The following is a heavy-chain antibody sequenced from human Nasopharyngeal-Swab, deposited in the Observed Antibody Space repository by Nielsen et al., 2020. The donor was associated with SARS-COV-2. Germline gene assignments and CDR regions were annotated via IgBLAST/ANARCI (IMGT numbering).Heavy chain of an antibody. V-gene: IGHV1-24*01. CDR2: FDPEDGET. CDR3: AVGRPSVY. D-gene: IGHD2-15*01. J-gene: IGHJ4*02. CDR1: GYTLTELS. Sequence: ASVKVSCKVSGYTLTELSMHWVRQAPGKGLEWMGGFDPEDGETIYAQRFQGRVTMTTDTSTSTAYMELRSLRSDDTAVYYCAVGRPSVYWGQGTLVTVSS.